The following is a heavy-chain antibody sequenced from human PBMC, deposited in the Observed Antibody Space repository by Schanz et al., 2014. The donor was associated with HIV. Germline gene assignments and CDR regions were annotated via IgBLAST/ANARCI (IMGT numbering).Heavy chain of an antibody. CDR1: GFSFSDTY. Sequence: VQLVGSGGGLVKPGGSLRLSCAASGFSFSDTYMTWIRQAPGKGMEGVSYIRGSGNTIYYADSVKGRFTISRDNAYKSLYLQMNSLRAEDTAVYYCARGLTRYSSGWYHFDYWGQGTLVSVSS. J-gene: IGHJ4*02. V-gene: IGHV3-11*01. D-gene: IGHD6-19*01. CDR3: ARGLTRYSSGWYHFDY. CDR2: IRGSGNTI.